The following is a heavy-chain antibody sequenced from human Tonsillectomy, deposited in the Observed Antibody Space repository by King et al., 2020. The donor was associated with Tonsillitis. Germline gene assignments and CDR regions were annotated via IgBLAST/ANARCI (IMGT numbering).Heavy chain of an antibody. CDR1: GFTFSNYP. CDR3: AKDPFPWEAGNSWYYFDY. CDR2: ISYDGSNK. J-gene: IGHJ4*02. D-gene: IGHD6-13*01. V-gene: IGHV3-30*04. Sequence: VQLVESGGGVVQPGRSLRLSCAASGFTFSNYPIHWVRQAPGKGLEWVAVISYDGSNKYYAASVKGRFTISRDNSKNTLYLQMNSLRAEDTAVYYCAKDPFPWEAGNSWYYFDYWGQGTLVTVSS.